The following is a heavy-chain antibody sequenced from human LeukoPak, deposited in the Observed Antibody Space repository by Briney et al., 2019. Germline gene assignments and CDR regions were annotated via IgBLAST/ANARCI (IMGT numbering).Heavy chain of an antibody. Sequence: GGSLRLSCAVSGFTVSSNYMSWVRQAPGKGLEWVSVIYSGGNTFYADSVKGRFTISRDNSKNTLYLQMNSLRAEDTAVYYCAKDGEIQLWSFDYWGQGTLVTVSS. CDR2: IYSGGNT. V-gene: IGHV3-53*01. CDR3: AKDGEIQLWSFDY. CDR1: GFTVSSNY. D-gene: IGHD5-18*01. J-gene: IGHJ4*02.